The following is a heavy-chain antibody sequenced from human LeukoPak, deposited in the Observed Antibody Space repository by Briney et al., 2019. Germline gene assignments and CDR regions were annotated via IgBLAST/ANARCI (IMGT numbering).Heavy chain of an antibody. J-gene: IGHJ5*02. CDR3: ARGHHDSSGYYNWFDP. Sequence: PSETLSLTCPVSRGSISSYYWSWIRQPPGKGLEWIGYIYYSGSTNYNPSLKSRVTISVDTSKNQFSLKLSSVTAADTAVYYCARGHHDSSGYYNWFDPWGQGTLVTVSS. D-gene: IGHD3-22*01. V-gene: IGHV4-59*01. CDR1: RGSISSYY. CDR2: IYYSGST.